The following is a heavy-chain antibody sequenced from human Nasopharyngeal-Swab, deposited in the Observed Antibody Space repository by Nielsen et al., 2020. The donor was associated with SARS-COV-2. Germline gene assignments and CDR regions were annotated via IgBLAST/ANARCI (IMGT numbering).Heavy chain of an antibody. Sequence: SETLSLTCTVSGYSISSGYYWGWIRQPPGKGLEWIGSIYHSGSTYYNPSLKSRVTISVDTSKNQFSLKLSSVTAADTAVYYCARVRVGYDILTGYHQDWFDPWGQGTLVTVSS. V-gene: IGHV4-38-2*02. CDR3: ARVRVGYDILTGYHQDWFDP. CDR2: IYHSGST. D-gene: IGHD3-9*01. J-gene: IGHJ5*02. CDR1: GYSISSGYY.